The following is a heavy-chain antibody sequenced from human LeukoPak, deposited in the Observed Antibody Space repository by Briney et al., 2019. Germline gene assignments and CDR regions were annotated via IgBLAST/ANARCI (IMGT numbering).Heavy chain of an antibody. D-gene: IGHD3-22*01. CDR1: GFTVSSNY. J-gene: IGHJ3*02. V-gene: IGHV3-66*01. CDR3: ARCYDSSGYWRAYDAFDI. CDR2: IYSGGTT. Sequence: PGGSLRLSCAAFGFTVSSNYMTWVRQAPGKGLEWVSIIYSGGTTYYADSVKGRFTISRDNSKNTLYLQMNSLRAEDTAVYYCARCYDSSGYWRAYDAFDIWGQGTMVTVSS.